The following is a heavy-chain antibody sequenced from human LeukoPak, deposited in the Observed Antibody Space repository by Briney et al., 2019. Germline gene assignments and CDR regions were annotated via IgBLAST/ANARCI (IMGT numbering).Heavy chain of an antibody. V-gene: IGHV3-66*01. CDR1: GLTISNNF. J-gene: IGHJ1*01. Sequence: PGGSLRLSCAASGLTISNNFMGWVRQAPGKGLEWVSLIYSGGSTYSADSVKGRFTISRDNSKNTLHLQMNSLRVGDTAVYYCARDTDYYGSGRHGYFDHWGQGTLVTVSS. D-gene: IGHD3-10*01. CDR2: IYSGGST. CDR3: ARDTDYYGSGRHGYFDH.